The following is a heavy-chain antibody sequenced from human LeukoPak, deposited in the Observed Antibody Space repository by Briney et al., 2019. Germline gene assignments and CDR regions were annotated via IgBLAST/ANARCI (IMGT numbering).Heavy chain of an antibody. D-gene: IGHD3-16*01. J-gene: IGHJ4*02. Sequence: GGSLRLSCAASGFTLSDYQMSWVRQAPGKGLEWISYITASGRSTNYADSVKGRFTISRDNAKNSVVNSLRAEDTAVYYCTRERRGSYYAFESWGQGTLVSVSS. CDR1: GFTLSDYQ. CDR3: TRERRGSYYAFES. CDR2: ITASGRST. V-gene: IGHV3-11*01.